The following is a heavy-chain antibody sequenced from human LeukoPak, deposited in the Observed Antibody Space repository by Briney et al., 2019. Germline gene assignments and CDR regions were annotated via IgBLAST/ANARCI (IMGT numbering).Heavy chain of an antibody. CDR1: GFTFDDYA. CDR2: ISWNSGSI. J-gene: IGHJ5*02. Sequence: GGSLRLSCAASGFTFDDYAMHWVRQAPGKGLEWVSGISWNSGSIGYADSVKGRFTISRDNAKNSPYLQMNSLRAEDTALYYCAKDEGTGERYNWFDPWGQGTLVTVSS. CDR3: AKDEGTGERYNWFDP. D-gene: IGHD3-16*01. V-gene: IGHV3-9*01.